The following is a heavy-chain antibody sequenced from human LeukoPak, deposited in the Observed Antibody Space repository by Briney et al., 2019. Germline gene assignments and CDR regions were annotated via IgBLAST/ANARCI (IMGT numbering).Heavy chain of an antibody. CDR3: AKDRAYYYNRSGYNEY. V-gene: IGHV3-23*01. J-gene: IGHJ4*02. CDR1: GFTFNNYA. D-gene: IGHD3-22*01. CDR2: ISSDGGRT. Sequence: PGGSLRLSCTVSGFTFNNYAMNWVRQAPGKGLEWVSVISSDGGRTDYPDSVKGRFTISRDNSKNTLYLQMNGLRAEDTAVYYCAKDRAYYYNRSGYNEYWGQGTLVTVSS.